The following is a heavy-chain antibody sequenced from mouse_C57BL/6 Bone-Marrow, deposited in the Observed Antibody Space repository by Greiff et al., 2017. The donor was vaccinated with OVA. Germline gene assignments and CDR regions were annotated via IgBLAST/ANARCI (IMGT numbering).Heavy chain of an antibody. CDR1: GYTFTDYE. D-gene: IGHD1-1*01. CDR3: TRRSVYYGSSDWYFDV. CDR2: IDPETGGT. J-gene: IGHJ1*03. V-gene: IGHV1-15*01. Sequence: VQLQQSGAELVRPGASVTLSCKASGYTFTDYEMHWVKQTPVHGLEWIGAIDPETGGTAYNQKFKGKAILTADKSSSTAYMELRSLTSEDSAVYYCTRRSVYYGSSDWYFDVWGTGTTVTVSS.